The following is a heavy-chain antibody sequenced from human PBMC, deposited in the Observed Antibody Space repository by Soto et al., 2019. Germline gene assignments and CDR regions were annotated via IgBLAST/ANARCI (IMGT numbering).Heavy chain of an antibody. J-gene: IGHJ4*02. V-gene: IGHV3-30*03. CDR3: AIYRSGWYPLDY. Sequence: QVQLVESGGGEVQPGRSLRLSCAASGFTFSSYGMHCVRQAPGKGLEWVAVISYDGSNKYYADSVKGRFTISRDNSKNTLYLQMNSLRAEDTAVYYSAIYRSGWYPLDYWGQGTLVTVSS. CDR2: ISYDGSNK. D-gene: IGHD6-19*01. CDR1: GFTFSSYG.